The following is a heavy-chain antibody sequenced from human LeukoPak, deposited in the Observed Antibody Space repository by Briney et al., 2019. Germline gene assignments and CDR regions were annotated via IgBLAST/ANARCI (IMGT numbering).Heavy chain of an antibody. CDR3: TKDSVAIVTTSDY. V-gene: IGHV3-9*01. CDR1: GFTFHDYA. CDR2: ISWNSGII. J-gene: IGHJ4*02. D-gene: IGHD4-11*01. Sequence: QSGGSLRLSCAASGFTFHDYAMHWVRQAPGKGLEWVSGISWNSGIIGYADSVKGRFTTSRDNAKNSLYLQMNSLRPEDTALYYCTKDSVAIVTTSDYWGQGTLVTVSS.